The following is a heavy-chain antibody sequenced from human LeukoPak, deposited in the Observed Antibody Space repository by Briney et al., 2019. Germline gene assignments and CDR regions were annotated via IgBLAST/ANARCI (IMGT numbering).Heavy chain of an antibody. CDR1: GGSFSGYY. Sequence: PWETLSLTCAVYGGSFSGYYWSWIRQPPGKGLEWIGEINHSGSTNYNPSLKSRVTISVDTSKNQFSLKLSSVTAADTAVYYCARDTSMVRGVIIKPPGGMDVWGKGTTVTVSS. V-gene: IGHV4-34*01. J-gene: IGHJ6*04. CDR3: ARDTSMVRGVIIKPPGGMDV. D-gene: IGHD3-10*01. CDR2: INHSGST.